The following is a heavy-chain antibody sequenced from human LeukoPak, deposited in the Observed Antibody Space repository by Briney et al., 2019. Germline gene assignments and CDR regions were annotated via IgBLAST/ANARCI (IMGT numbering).Heavy chain of an antibody. CDR2: INAGNGNT. V-gene: IGHV1-3*01. D-gene: IGHD2-2*01. CDR3: ARDLGYCSSTSCYEGYWFDP. Sequence: ASVKVSCKASGYTFTSYAMHWVRQAPGQRLEWMGWINAGNGNTKYSQKIQGRVTITRDTSASTAYMELSSLRSEGTAVYYCARDLGYCSSTSCYEGYWFDPWGQGTLVTVSS. CDR1: GYTFTSYA. J-gene: IGHJ5*02.